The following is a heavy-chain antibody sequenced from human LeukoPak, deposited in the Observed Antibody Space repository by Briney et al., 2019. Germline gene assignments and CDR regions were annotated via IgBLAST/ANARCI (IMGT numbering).Heavy chain of an antibody. D-gene: IGHD3-22*01. Sequence: SETLSLTCTVSGYSISSDYWGWIRQPPGKGLEWIGSIYHSGTTYYNPSPKSRVTISVDTSKNQFSLKLSSVTAADTAVYYCARIGLSVVVVITTGPNWFDPWGQGTLVTVSS. J-gene: IGHJ5*02. CDR1: GYSISSDY. CDR2: IYHSGTT. CDR3: ARIGLSVVVVITTGPNWFDP. V-gene: IGHV4-38-2*02.